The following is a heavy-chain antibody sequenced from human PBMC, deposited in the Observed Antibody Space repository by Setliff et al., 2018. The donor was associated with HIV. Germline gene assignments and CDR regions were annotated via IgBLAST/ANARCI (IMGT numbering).Heavy chain of an antibody. D-gene: IGHD3-22*01. CDR2: MNPNNGNT. CDR3: ARDPFLDYYDDSGYPGGAFDI. Sequence: ASVKVSCKASGYSFTTYDINWVRQATGQGLEWMGRMNPNNGNTVYPQNFLGRVTMTRNTSISTAYMELRSLRSDDTAAYYCARDPFLDYYDDSGYPGGAFDIWGQGTMVTVSS. CDR1: GYSFTTYD. V-gene: IGHV1-8*01. J-gene: IGHJ3*02.